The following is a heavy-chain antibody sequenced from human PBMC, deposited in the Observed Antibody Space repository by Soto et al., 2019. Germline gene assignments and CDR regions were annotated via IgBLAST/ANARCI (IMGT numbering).Heavy chain of an antibody. CDR3: AREGYAAYAFDI. D-gene: IGHD1-1*01. CDR1: GCSISSYY. CDR2: IYYSGST. V-gene: IGHV4-59*01. Sequence: SETLSLTCTVSGCSISSYYWSWIRQPPGKGLEWIGYIYYSGSTNYNPSLKSRVTISVDTSKNQFSLKLSSVTAADTAVYYCAREGYAAYAFDIWGQGTMVTVSS. J-gene: IGHJ3*02.